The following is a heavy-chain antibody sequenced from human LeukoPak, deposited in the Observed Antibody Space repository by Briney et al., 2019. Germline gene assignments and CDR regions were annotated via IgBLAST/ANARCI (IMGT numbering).Heavy chain of an antibody. CDR3: AREDTARGDAFDI. J-gene: IGHJ3*02. Sequence: PSETLSLTCTVSGVSISSGDYYWSWIRQPPGKGLEWIGYIYYSGSTYYNPSLKSRVTISVDTSKNQFSLKLSSVTAADTAVYYCAREDTARGDAFDIWGQGTMVTVSS. CDR1: GVSISSGDYY. V-gene: IGHV4-30-4*01. CDR2: IYYSGST. D-gene: IGHD5-18*01.